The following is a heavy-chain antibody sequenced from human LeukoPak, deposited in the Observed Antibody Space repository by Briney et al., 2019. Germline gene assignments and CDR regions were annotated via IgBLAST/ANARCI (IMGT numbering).Heavy chain of an antibody. CDR3: ATGTVLRLFDY. CDR1: GGTFSSYA. J-gene: IGHJ4*02. V-gene: IGHV1-24*01. Sequence: ASVKVSCKASGGTFSSYAISWVRQAPGKGLEWMGGFDPEDGETIYAQKFQGRVTMTEDTSTDTAYMELSSLRSEDTAVYYCATGTVLRLFDYWGQGTLVTVSS. CDR2: FDPEDGET. D-gene: IGHD3-3*01.